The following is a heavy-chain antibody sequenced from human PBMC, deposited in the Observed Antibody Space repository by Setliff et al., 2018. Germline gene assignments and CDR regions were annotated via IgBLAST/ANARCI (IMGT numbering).Heavy chain of an antibody. CDR2: IYSTGST. D-gene: IGHD6-25*01. CDR3: AKHVLSSGWPNDAFDF. V-gene: IGHV4-59*08. J-gene: IGHJ3*01. CDR1: GDSIYNQF. Sequence: SETLSLTCTVSGDSIYNQFWSWVRQPPGKGLQWIGYIYSTGSTNYNPSLKSRVTISIDTSKNTLYLQMNSLRAEDAAVYYCAKHVLSSGWPNDAFDFWGQGTMVTVSS.